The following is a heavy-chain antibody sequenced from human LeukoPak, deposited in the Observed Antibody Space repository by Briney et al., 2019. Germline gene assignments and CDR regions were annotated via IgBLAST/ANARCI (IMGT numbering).Heavy chain of an antibody. CDR1: GASITSDY. V-gene: IGHV4-59*01. CDR2: MYYGGSI. J-gene: IGHJ4*02. Sequence: SETLSLTCTVSGASITSDYWTWIRQPPGKGLEWIGCMYYGGSINYNPSLKSRVTLSIDTSKNQFSLRLTSVTAADTAVYYCARDPFMVRGLLTAPGGGDYWGQGTLVTVSS. CDR3: ARDPFMVRGLLTAPGGGDY. D-gene: IGHD3-10*01.